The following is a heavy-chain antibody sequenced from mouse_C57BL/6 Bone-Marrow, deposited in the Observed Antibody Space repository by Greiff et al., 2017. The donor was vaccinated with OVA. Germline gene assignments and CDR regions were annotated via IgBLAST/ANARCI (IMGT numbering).Heavy chain of an antibody. CDR1: GYTFTSYG. CDR2: IYPRSGNT. D-gene: IGHD3-2*02. Sequence: VKLMESGAELARPGASVKLSCKASGYTFTSYGISWVKQRTGQGLEWIGEIYPRSGNTYYNEKFKGKATLTADKSSSTAYMQLSSLTSEDSAVYFCARSGTWYFDVWGTGTTVTVSS. CDR3: ARSGTWYFDV. V-gene: IGHV1-81*01. J-gene: IGHJ1*03.